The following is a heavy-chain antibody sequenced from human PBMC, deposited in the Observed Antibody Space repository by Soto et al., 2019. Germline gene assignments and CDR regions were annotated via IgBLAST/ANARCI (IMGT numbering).Heavy chain of an antibody. CDR2: IYYSGST. CDR3: ARGNDPSEYDYIWGRYRSYCFDY. J-gene: IGHJ4*02. Sequence: PSETLSLTCTVSGGSISSYYWSWIRQPPGKGLEWIGYIYYSGSTNYNPSLKSRVTISVDTSKNQFSLKLSSVTAADTAVYYCARGNDPSEYDYIWGRYRSYCFDYWGQGTLVTVYS. D-gene: IGHD3-16*02. V-gene: IGHV4-59*01. CDR1: GGSISSYY.